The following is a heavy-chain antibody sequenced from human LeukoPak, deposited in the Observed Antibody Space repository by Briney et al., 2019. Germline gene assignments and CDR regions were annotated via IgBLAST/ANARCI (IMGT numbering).Heavy chain of an antibody. CDR3: ARDGAVAAKRITA. CDR1: GFTLSNYA. V-gene: IGHV3-30*04. D-gene: IGHD2-15*01. CDR2: ISYDGKNT. J-gene: IGHJ5*02. Sequence: GRSLRLSCAASGFTLSNYAMHWVRQAPGKGLEWVAVISYDGKNTYYADSVKGRFTLARDNSKNTLYLQMNRLSAEDRAVYYCARDGAVAAKRITAWGQGTQVTVSS.